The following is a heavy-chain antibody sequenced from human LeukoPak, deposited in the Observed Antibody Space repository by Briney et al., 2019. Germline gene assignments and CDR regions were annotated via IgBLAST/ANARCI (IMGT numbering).Heavy chain of an antibody. CDR1: GFTFRNFA. D-gene: IGHD3-10*01. Sequence: PGGSLRLSCAASGFTFRNFAMSWVRQAPGKGLEWVSAISGSGGSTYYADSVKGRFTISRDNSKNTLYLQMNSLRAEDTAVYYCAKGPLWFGGNDYWGQGTLVTVSS. V-gene: IGHV3-23*01. J-gene: IGHJ4*02. CDR3: AKGPLWFGGNDY. CDR2: ISGSGGST.